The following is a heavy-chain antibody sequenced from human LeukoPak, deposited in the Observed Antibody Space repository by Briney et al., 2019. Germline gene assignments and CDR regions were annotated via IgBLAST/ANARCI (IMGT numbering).Heavy chain of an antibody. CDR2: IKQDGSEK. CDR3: ATNMRVAVAGTWNY. Sequence: PGGSLRLSCAASGFTFSSYAMSWVRQAPGKGLEWVANIKQDGSEKYYVDSVKGRFTISRDNAKNSLYLQMNSLRAEDTAVYYCATNMRVAVAGTWNYWGQGTLVTVSS. J-gene: IGHJ4*02. D-gene: IGHD6-19*01. V-gene: IGHV3-7*01. CDR1: GFTFSSYA.